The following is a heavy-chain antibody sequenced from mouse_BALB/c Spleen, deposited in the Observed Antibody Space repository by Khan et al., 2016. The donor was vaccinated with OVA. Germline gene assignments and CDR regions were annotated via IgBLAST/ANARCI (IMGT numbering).Heavy chain of an antibody. CDR3: ERDGAYHRNDGWFAY. J-gene: IGHJ3*01. CDR2: INPSNGYT. V-gene: IGHV1-4*01. D-gene: IGHD2-14*01. CDR1: GYTFTSYT. Sequence: QVQLKQSGAELARPGASVKMSCKASGYTFTSYTIHWIKKRPGQGLEWIGYINPSNGYTNYNQKFKDKATLTTDKSSTTAYLQLSSLTSDDSAVXNCERDGAYHRNDGWFAYWGQGTPVTVSA.